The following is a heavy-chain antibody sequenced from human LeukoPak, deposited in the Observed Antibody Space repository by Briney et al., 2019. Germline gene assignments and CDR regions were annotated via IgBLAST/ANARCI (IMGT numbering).Heavy chain of an antibody. D-gene: IGHD3-16*01. CDR3: ARGGGLDV. J-gene: IGHJ6*02. CDR2: INHNGNVN. Sequence: QPGGSLRLSCAASGFTFSSYWMNWARQAPGKGLEWVASINHNGNVNYYMDSVEGRFTISRDNAKNSLYLQMSNLRAEDTAVYFCARGGGLDVWGQGATVTVSS. V-gene: IGHV3-7*03. CDR1: GFTFSSYW.